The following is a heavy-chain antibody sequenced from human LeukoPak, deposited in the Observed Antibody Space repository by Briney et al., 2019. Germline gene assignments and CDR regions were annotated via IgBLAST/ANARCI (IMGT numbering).Heavy chain of an antibody. V-gene: IGHV4-34*01. Sequence: PSETLSLTCAVYGGSFSGYYWSWIRQPPGKGLEWMGEINHSGSTNYNPSLKSRVTISVDTSKNQFSLKLSSVTAADTAVYYCARERGSGSYSRFDPWGQGTLVTVSS. CDR2: INHSGST. CDR1: GGSFSGYY. D-gene: IGHD3-10*01. CDR3: ARERGSGSYSRFDP. J-gene: IGHJ5*02.